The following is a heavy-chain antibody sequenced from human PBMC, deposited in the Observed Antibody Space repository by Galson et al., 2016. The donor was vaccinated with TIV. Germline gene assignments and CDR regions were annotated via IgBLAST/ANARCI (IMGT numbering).Heavy chain of an antibody. D-gene: IGHD1-26*01. CDR1: GYTFINYG. Sequence: SVKVSCKASGYTFINYGITWVRQAPGQGLEWMGWISGYDGHTNYAQMFQGRVTMTSDKSTNTVYVELRSLRSDDTAVYYCARDSGTYDYWGQGSLVTVSS. J-gene: IGHJ4*02. CDR3: ARDSGTYDY. V-gene: IGHV1-18*04. CDR2: ISGYDGHT.